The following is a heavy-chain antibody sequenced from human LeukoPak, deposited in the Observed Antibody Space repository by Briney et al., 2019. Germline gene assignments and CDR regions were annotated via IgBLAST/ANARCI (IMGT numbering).Heavy chain of an antibody. Sequence: PGGSLRLSCAASGFTFSSYGMHWVRQAPGKGLEWVAVISYDGSNKYSADSVKGRFTISRDNSKNTLYLQMNSLRAEDTAVYYCAKNAHYQGYSYGGIDYWGQGTLVTVSS. CDR3: AKNAHYQGYSYGGIDY. D-gene: IGHD5-18*01. V-gene: IGHV3-30*18. CDR2: ISYDGSNK. J-gene: IGHJ4*02. CDR1: GFTFSSYG.